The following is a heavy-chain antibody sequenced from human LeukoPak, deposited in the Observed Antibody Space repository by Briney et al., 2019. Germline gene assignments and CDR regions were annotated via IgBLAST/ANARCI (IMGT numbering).Heavy chain of an antibody. D-gene: IGHD2-15*01. CDR3: AKDATPYY. CDR2: ISGSGDNT. CDR1: GFTFSSYA. Sequence: GGSLRLSCAASGFTFSSYAMTWLRQAPGKGLEWVSGISGSGDNTYYAESVKGRFTISRDNSKNTVYLQMNTLRAEDTAVYYCAKDATPYYWGQGTLVTVSS. V-gene: IGHV3-23*01. J-gene: IGHJ4*02.